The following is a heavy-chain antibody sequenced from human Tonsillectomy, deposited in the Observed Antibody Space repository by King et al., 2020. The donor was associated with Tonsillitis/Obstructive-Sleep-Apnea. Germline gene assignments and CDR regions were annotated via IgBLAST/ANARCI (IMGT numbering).Heavy chain of an antibody. CDR1: GFTFSSYA. D-gene: IGHD2-2*01. V-gene: IGHV3-23*04. CDR3: AKEGAGIAVPAAMPYWYFDL. CDR2: ISGSGGST. Sequence: ELQLVQSGGGLVQPGGSLRLSCAASGFTFSSYAMSWVRQAPGKGLEWVSAISGSGGSTYYADSVKGRFTISRDNSKNTLYLQMNSLRAEDTAVYYCAKEGAGIAVPAAMPYWYFDLWGRGTLVTVSS. J-gene: IGHJ2*01.